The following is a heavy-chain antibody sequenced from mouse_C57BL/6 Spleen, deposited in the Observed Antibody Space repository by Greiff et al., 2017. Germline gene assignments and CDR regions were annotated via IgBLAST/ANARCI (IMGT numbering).Heavy chain of an antibody. Sequence: QVQLKQSGAELVKPGASVKISCKASGYAFSSYWMNWVKQRPGKGLAWIGQIYPGDGDTNYNGKFKGKATLTADKSSSTAYMQLSSLTSEDSAVYFCARGAIDYAMDYWGQGTSVTVSS. CDR2: IYPGDGDT. V-gene: IGHV1-80*01. J-gene: IGHJ4*01. CDR1: GYAFSSYW. CDR3: ARGAIDYAMDY.